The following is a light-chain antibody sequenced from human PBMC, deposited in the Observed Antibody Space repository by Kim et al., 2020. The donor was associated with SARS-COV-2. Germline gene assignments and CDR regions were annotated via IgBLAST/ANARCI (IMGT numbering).Light chain of an antibody. V-gene: IGKV1-39*01. Sequence: ASVGTRVTITCRTRQSISSYLNWSQLKPGMGPKHRIYAASSLQSGIPSKFSDSESGTEFTLTHRSLQPEDFATYYFQEGYSTPPTFGQVTKVVIK. J-gene: IGKJ1*01. CDR1: QSISSY. CDR2: AAS. CDR3: QEGYSTPPT.